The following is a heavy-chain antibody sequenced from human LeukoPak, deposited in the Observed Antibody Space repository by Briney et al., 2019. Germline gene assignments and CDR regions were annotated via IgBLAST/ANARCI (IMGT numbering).Heavy chain of an antibody. CDR2: IDPSDAYT. D-gene: IGHD2-21*02. CDR3: ARRALPPAYCGGDCYDAFDI. Sequence: GESLKISCKGSGYRFTSYWISWVRQMPGEGLEWMGRIDPSDAYTNYSPSFQGHVTISADKSISTASLQWSSLKASDTAMYYCARRALPPAYCGGDCYDAFDIWGQGTMVTVSS. J-gene: IGHJ3*02. CDR1: GYRFTSYW. V-gene: IGHV5-10-1*01.